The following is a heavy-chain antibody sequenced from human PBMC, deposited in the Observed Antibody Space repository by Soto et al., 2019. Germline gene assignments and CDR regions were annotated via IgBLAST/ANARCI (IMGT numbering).Heavy chain of an antibody. J-gene: IGHJ4*02. D-gene: IGHD3-3*01. CDR2: IYYSGST. V-gene: IGHV4-59*01. CDR1: GGSISSYY. CDR3: ARDSDSGVWSGYRD. Sequence: PSETLSLTCTVSGGSISSYYWSWIRQPPGKGLEWIGYIYYSGSTSYNPSLKSRVTISVDTSKNQFSLKLSSVTAADTAVYYCARDSDSGVWSGYRDWGQGALVTVSS.